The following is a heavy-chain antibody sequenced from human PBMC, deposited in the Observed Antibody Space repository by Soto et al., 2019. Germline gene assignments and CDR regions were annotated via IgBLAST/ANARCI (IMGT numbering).Heavy chain of an antibody. V-gene: IGHV3-23*01. D-gene: IGHD3-3*01. CDR2: ISGSGGST. CDR1: GFTFSSYA. J-gene: IGHJ5*02. CDR3: AKEMGISWRFLEWLTLNWFDP. Sequence: EVQLLESGGGLVQPGGSLRLSCAASGFTFSSYAMSWVRQAPGKGLEWVSAISGSGGSTYYADSVKGRFTISRDNSKKTLYLQMNSIRAEVTAVYVCAKEMGISWRFLEWLTLNWFDPWGQGTLVTVSS.